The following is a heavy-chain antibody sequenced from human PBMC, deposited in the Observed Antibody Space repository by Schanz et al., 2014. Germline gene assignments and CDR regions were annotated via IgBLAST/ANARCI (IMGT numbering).Heavy chain of an antibody. CDR2: IAYDGSRK. D-gene: IGHD2-15*01. V-gene: IGHV3-30*02. CDR1: GFTFSAFG. Sequence: QVHLVESGGGVVQPGGSLRLSCAASGFTFSAFGMHWVRQAPGKGLDWVAFIAYDGSRKYYGDSVRGRFTISRDNSKDTVYLQMNSLRAEDTAVYYCARDLAGGGNDVWGQGTLVTVSS. J-gene: IGHJ4*02. CDR3: ARDLAGGGNDV.